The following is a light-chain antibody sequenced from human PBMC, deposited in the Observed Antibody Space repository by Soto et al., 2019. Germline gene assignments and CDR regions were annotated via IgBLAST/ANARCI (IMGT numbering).Light chain of an antibody. J-gene: IGLJ1*01. CDR1: SSDVGAYDY. CDR3: SSYTSSSTRV. V-gene: IGLV2-14*03. Sequence: QSALTQPASVSVSPGQLITISCTGTSSDVGAYDYVSWYQQHPDKAPKLMIYEVSNRPSGVSNRFSGSKSVNTATLTISGLQADDEADYYCSSYTSSSTRVFGTGTKVTVL. CDR2: EVS.